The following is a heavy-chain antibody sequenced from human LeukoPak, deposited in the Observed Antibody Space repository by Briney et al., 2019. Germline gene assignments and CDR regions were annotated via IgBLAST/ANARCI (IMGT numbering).Heavy chain of an antibody. Sequence: ASVKVSCKASGYTFTGYYIHWVRQAPGQGLQWMGWINPKSGDTSYAQKFQGRVTMTRDTSISTAYIELTRLRSDDTAVYYCARESQRGGGWLQLPPRWFDPWGQGTLVTASS. CDR2: INPKSGDT. CDR1: GYTFTGYY. CDR3: ARESQRGGGWLQLPPRWFDP. D-gene: IGHD5-24*01. V-gene: IGHV1-2*02. J-gene: IGHJ5*02.